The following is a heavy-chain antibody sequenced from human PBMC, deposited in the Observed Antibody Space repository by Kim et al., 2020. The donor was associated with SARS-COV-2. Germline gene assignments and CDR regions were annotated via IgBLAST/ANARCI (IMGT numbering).Heavy chain of an antibody. J-gene: IGHJ4*02. CDR3: ARDDDGLDY. Sequence: GGSLRLSCAASGFTFSSYAMHWVRQAPGKGLEYVSAISSHGGSTYYADSVKGRFTISRDNSKNTLYLQMGSLRAEDMAVYYCARDDDGLDYWGQGTLVTVSS. V-gene: IGHV3-64*02. CDR2: ISSHGGST. D-gene: IGHD3-16*01. CDR1: GFTFSSYA.